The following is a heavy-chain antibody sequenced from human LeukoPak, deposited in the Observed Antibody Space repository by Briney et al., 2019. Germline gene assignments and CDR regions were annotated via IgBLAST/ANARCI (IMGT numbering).Heavy chain of an antibody. CDR2: ISGNNDNP. CDR3: ARDGTSTDDY. Sequence: GASVKVSCKASGYTFSNFGINWVRQAPGQDLEWIAWISGNNDNPNYGQKFQGRFTVTTDSSTSTAYMELRNLRSDDTAVYYCARDGTSTDDYWGQGTLVTVSS. D-gene: IGHD2-2*01. CDR1: GYTFSNFG. V-gene: IGHV1-18*01. J-gene: IGHJ4*02.